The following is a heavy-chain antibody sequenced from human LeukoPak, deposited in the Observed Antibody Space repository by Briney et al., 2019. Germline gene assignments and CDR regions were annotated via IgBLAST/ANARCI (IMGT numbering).Heavy chain of an antibody. D-gene: IGHD3-3*01. CDR1: GHTFTGYY. J-gene: IGHJ5*02. V-gene: IGHV1-2*02. CDR2: INPNSGGT. Sequence: ASVKVSCKASGHTFTGYYMHWVRQAPGQGLEWMGWINPNSGGTNYAQKFQGRVTMTRDTSISTAYMELSRLRSDDTAVYYCARVADFGVVINWFDPWGQGTLVTVSS. CDR3: ARVADFGVVINWFDP.